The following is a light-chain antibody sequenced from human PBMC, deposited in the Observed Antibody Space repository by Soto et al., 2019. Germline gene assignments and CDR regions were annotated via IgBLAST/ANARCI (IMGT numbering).Light chain of an antibody. J-gene: IGKJ1*01. Sequence: IVMTHSPATLSVSPGERATLSCRASQSVSSNLAWYQQKPGQAPRLLIYGASTRATGIPARFSGSGSGTEFTLTISSLQSEDFAVYYCQQYNNWPQTFGQGTKV. V-gene: IGKV3-15*01. CDR1: QSVSSN. CDR2: GAS. CDR3: QQYNNWPQT.